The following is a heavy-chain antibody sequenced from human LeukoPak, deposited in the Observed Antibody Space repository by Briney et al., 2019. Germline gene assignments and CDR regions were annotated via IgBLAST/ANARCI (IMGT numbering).Heavy chain of an antibody. CDR1: GGPISSYY. J-gene: IGHJ5*02. V-gene: IGHV4-59*01. CDR3: ARGGGVITPLHWFDP. CDR2: IYYSGST. Sequence: SETLSLTCTVSGGPISSYYWSWIRQPPAKGLEWVGYIYYSGSTNYDPSLKSRVTISVDTSKNQFSLKLSSVTAADTAVYYCARGGGVITPLHWFDPWGQGTLVTVSS. D-gene: IGHD5-24*01.